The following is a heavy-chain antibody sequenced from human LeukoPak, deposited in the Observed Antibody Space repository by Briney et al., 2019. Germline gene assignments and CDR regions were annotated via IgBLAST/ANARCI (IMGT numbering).Heavy chain of an antibody. CDR3: AKDFVGYCSGGSCYPTN. CDR1: GFTFSSYA. CDR2: ISYDGSNK. D-gene: IGHD2-15*01. J-gene: IGHJ4*02. Sequence: PGGSLRLSCAASGFTFSSYAMHWVRQAPGKGLEWVAVISYDGSNKYYADSVKGRFTISRDNSKNTLYLQMNSLRAEDTAVYYCAKDFVGYCSGGSCYPTNWGQGTLVTVSS. V-gene: IGHV3-30-3*01.